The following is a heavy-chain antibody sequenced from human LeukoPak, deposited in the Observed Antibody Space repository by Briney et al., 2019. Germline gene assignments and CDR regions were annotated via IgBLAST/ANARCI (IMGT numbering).Heavy chain of an antibody. CDR3: AKRVIGGSFDY. D-gene: IGHD3-16*02. V-gene: IGHV4-59*08. Sequence: SETLSLTCTVSAGSISSYYWSWIRQPPGRGLEWIGYIYYSGSTNYNPSLKSRVTISVDTSKNQFSLKLSSVTAADTAVYYCAKRVIGGSFDYWGQGTLVTVSS. CDR1: AGSISSYY. J-gene: IGHJ4*02. CDR2: IYYSGST.